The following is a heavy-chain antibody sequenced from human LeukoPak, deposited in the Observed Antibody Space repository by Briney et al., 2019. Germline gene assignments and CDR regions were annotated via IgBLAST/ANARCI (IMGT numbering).Heavy chain of an antibody. CDR1: GFTFDDYA. CDR3: ARDHRGSGFSFDP. Sequence: GGSLRLSCAASGFTFDDYAMHWVRQAPGKGLEWVSGISWNSGSIGYADSVKGRFTISRDNAKNSLYLQMNSLRAEDTAVYYCARDHRGSGFSFDPWGQGTLVTVSS. J-gene: IGHJ5*02. V-gene: IGHV3-9*01. D-gene: IGHD3-10*01. CDR2: ISWNSGSI.